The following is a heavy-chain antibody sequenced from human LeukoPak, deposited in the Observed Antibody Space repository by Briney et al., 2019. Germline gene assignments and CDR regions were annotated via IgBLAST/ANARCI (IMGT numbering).Heavy chain of an antibody. V-gene: IGHV4-38-2*01. Sequence: PSETLSLTCAVSGYSISSGYYWAWLRQPPGQGLEWIAGIYHSGNTFCNPSLKGRVTISLDTSKNQFSLNLNSVTAADTAVYYCARVASNMFGYASFDYWGQGTLVTVSS. J-gene: IGHJ4*02. D-gene: IGHD2-2*01. CDR3: ARVASNMFGYASFDY. CDR1: GYSISSGYY. CDR2: IYHSGNT.